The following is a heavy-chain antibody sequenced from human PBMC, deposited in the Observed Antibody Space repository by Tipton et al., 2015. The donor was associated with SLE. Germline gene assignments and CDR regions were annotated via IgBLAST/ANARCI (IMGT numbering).Heavy chain of an antibody. V-gene: IGHV4-4*07. Sequence: TLSLTCTVSGGSISSYYWSWIRQPAGKGLEWIGRIYETGTVNYNRSLKSRVTMSVDTSKNQFSLKPSSVAAADTAVYYCARVGLLGPDAFDIWGQGTMVTVSS. J-gene: IGHJ3*02. CDR3: ARVGLLGPDAFDI. CDR2: IYETGTV. CDR1: GGSISSYY. D-gene: IGHD3/OR15-3a*01.